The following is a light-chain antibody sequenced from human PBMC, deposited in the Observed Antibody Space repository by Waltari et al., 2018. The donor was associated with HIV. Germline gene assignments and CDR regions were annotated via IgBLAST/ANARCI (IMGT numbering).Light chain of an antibody. J-gene: IGLJ3*02. CDR1: SSNIDSNT. CDR3: AAWDDSLNGWV. V-gene: IGLV1-44*01. Sequence: QSVLTQPSSASGTPGQRVAISCSGRSSNIDSNTVNWYQHLPGTAPKLLVYSHNQRPSGVPDRISGSKSGTSASLAISGLQSEDEADYYCAAWDDSLNGWVFGGGTKLTVL. CDR2: SHN.